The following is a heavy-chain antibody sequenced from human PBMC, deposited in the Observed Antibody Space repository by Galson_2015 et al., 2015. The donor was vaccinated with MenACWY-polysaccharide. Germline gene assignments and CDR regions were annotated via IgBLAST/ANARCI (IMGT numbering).Heavy chain of an antibody. V-gene: IGHV3-11*01. Sequence: SLRLSCAASGFSLGAWYMSWIRQAPGKGLEWVSYISKSGDSIYYGDSVKSRFAISRDNAKNSLYLQLNSLKVEDTAIYYCARGRYGLDVWGQGTTVTVSS. CDR3: ARGRYGLDV. J-gene: IGHJ6*02. CDR1: GFSLGAWY. CDR2: ISKSGDSI.